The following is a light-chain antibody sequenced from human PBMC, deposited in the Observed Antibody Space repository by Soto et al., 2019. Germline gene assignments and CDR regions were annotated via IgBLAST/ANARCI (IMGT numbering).Light chain of an antibody. CDR3: QQSDSTPYT. CDR2: DAS. CDR1: QSISSW. V-gene: IGKV1-39*01. Sequence: GDRVTITCRASQSISSWLAWYQQKPGKAPKLLIYDASSLESGVPSRFSGSGSGTDFTLTIASLQPEDFSTYYCQQSDSTPYTFGQGTKVDIK. J-gene: IGKJ2*01.